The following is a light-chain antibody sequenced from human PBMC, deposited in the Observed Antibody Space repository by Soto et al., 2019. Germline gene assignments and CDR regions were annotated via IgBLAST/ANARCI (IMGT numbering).Light chain of an antibody. V-gene: IGKV3-20*01. CDR3: QQYGRSSRT. CDR2: GAS. Sequence: VLTQSPGTLSLSPGERATLSCRASQSFSSYLAWYQQNPGQAPRLLIYGASSRATGIPDRFSGSGTGTDFALTISSVEPEAFAVYYCQQYGRSSRTFGQGTKVEIK. CDR1: QSFSSY. J-gene: IGKJ1*01.